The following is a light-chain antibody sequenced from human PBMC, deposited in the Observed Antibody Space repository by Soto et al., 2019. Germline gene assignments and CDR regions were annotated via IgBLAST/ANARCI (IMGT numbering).Light chain of an antibody. V-gene: IGKV3-11*01. CDR3: QHRNNWPT. J-gene: IGKJ4*01. CDR1: QSISSS. Sequence: EVVLTQSPAILSLSPGERATLSCRASQSISSSSAWYQHKPGRAPRLLIYDASNSATGIPARFSGSGSGTDFTLTISSLEPEDFAVYYCQHRNNWPTFGGGTKVEIK. CDR2: DAS.